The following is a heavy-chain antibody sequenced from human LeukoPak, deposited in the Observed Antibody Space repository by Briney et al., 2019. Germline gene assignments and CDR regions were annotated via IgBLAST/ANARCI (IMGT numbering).Heavy chain of an antibody. J-gene: IGHJ3*02. CDR1: GFIFSSYS. Sequence: GGSLRLSCAASGFIFSSYSMNWVRQAPGKGLEWVSSISSSSSYIYYADSVKGRFTISRDNAKNSLYLQMNSLRAEDTAVYYCARVSLSDAFDIWGQGTMVTVSS. V-gene: IGHV3-21*01. CDR2: ISSSSSYI. CDR3: ARVSLSDAFDI.